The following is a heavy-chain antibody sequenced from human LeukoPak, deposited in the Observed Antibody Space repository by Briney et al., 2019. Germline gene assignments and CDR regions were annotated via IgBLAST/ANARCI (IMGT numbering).Heavy chain of an antibody. V-gene: IGHV4-39*07. CDR3: ARTPVGATTFY. D-gene: IGHD1-26*01. Sequence: PSETLSLTCTVSSGSISTSNYYWGWVRQPPGKALEWIGNIFYSGSTYYSPSLKSRVTISVDKSKNQFSLKLSSVTAADTAVYYCARTPVGATTFYWGQGTLVTVSS. J-gene: IGHJ4*02. CDR1: SGSISTSNYY. CDR2: IFYSGST.